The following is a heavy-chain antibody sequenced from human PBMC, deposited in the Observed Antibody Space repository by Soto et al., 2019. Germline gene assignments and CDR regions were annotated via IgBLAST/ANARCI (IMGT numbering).Heavy chain of an antibody. D-gene: IGHD3-3*02. V-gene: IGHV3-30-3*01. CDR2: ISYDGSNK. CDR1: GFTFSSYA. Sequence: QVQLVESGGGVVQPGRSLRLSCAASGFTFSSYAMHWVRQAPGKGLEWVAVISYDGSNKYYADSVKGRFTISRDNSKNTLYLQMNSLRAEDTAVYYCARDRPAFWFDPWGQGTLVTVSS. J-gene: IGHJ5*02. CDR3: ARDRPAFWFDP.